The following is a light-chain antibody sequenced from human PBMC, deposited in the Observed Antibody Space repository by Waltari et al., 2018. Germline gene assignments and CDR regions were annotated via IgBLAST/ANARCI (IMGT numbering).Light chain of an antibody. CDR2: RNN. CDR3: AAWDDTLSAVL. V-gene: IGLV1-47*01. CDR1: RSNIGINY. J-gene: IGLJ3*02. Sequence: QSVLTQPPSASGTPGQRVTISCSGSRSNIGINYVYWYQHLPGTTPKLLIYRNNQRPSGVPDRFSGSKSGTSASLAISGRRSEDEADYYCAAWDDTLSAVLFGGGTNLTVL.